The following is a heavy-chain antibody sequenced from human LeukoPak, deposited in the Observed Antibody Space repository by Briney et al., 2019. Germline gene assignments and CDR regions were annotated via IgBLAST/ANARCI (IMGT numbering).Heavy chain of an antibody. V-gene: IGHV1-46*01. J-gene: IGHJ4*02. CDR3: ATDDVTTGTKTALGY. CDR1: GYTFTSYY. D-gene: IGHD1-1*01. Sequence: ASVKVSCKASGYTFTSYYMHWVRQAPGQGLEWMGIINTSGGSTNYAQKFQERVTINRDMSTSTAYMELSSLRSEDTAVYYCATDDVTTGTKTALGYWGQGTLVTVSS. CDR2: INTSGGST.